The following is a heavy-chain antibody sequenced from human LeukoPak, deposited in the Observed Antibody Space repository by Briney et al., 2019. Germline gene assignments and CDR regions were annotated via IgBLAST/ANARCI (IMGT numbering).Heavy chain of an antibody. J-gene: IGHJ6*03. D-gene: IGHD1-26*01. CDR2: ISSSGSTI. Sequence: GGSLRLSCAASGFTFSDYYMSWIRQAPGKGLEWVSYISSSGSTIYYADSVKGRFTISRDNAKNSLYLQMNSLRAEDTAVYYCARNPWEPDYYYYMDVWGKGTTVTVSS. V-gene: IGHV3-11*04. CDR1: GFTFSDYY. CDR3: ARNPWEPDYYYYMDV.